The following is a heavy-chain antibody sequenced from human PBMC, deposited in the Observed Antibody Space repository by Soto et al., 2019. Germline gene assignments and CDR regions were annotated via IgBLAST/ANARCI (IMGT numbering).Heavy chain of an antibody. Sequence: QVQLVQSGAEVKKPGSLVKVSCKASVGTFSSYAISWVRQAPGQGLEWMGGNNPIFGTANYAQKLQGRVTITGDESTSTAYMELRSLRSEDTAVYYCAIERYGFDYWGQGTLVTVSS. J-gene: IGHJ4*02. V-gene: IGHV1-69*12. CDR1: VGTFSSYA. CDR3: AIERYGFDY. D-gene: IGHD5-18*01. CDR2: NNPIFGTA.